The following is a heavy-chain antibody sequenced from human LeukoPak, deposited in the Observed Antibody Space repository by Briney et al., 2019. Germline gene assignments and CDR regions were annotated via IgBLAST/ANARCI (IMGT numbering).Heavy chain of an antibody. CDR3: AKGPLHYYGSGSYGFDY. CDR1: GFTFSSYA. V-gene: IGHV3-23*01. J-gene: IGHJ4*02. D-gene: IGHD3-10*01. Sequence: GGSLRLSCAASGFTFSSYAMSWVRQAPGKGLEWVSAISGSGGSTYYADSVKGRFTISRDNSKNTLYLQMNSLRAEDTAVYYCAKGPLHYYGSGSYGFDYWGQGTLVTVSS. CDR2: ISGSGGST.